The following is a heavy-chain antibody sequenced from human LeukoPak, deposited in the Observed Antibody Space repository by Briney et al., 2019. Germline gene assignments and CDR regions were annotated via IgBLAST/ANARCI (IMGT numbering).Heavy chain of an antibody. Sequence: ASVKVSCKASGGTFSSYAISWVRQAHGQGLEWLGWINPKSGDTDYAQKFQGRVTMTRDTSINTAYMELSGLKPDDTAIYYCASGYSGYDLNYWGQGTQVTVSS. CDR3: ASGYSGYDLNY. D-gene: IGHD5-12*01. CDR2: INPKSGDT. J-gene: IGHJ4*02. CDR1: GGTFSSYA. V-gene: IGHV1-2*02.